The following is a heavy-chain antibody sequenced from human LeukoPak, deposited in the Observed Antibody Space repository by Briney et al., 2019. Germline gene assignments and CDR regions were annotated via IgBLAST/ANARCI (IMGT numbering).Heavy chain of an antibody. CDR3: ARQGLDNYYDSSGYYSLSS. CDR1: GGSFSGYY. D-gene: IGHD3-22*01. Sequence: PSETLSLTCAVYGGSFSGYYWSWIRQPPGKGLEWIGEINHSGSTNYNPSLKSRVTIPVDTSKNQFSLKLSSVTAADTAVYYCARQGLDNYYDSSGYYSLSSWGQGTLVTVSS. CDR2: INHSGST. J-gene: IGHJ4*02. V-gene: IGHV4-34*01.